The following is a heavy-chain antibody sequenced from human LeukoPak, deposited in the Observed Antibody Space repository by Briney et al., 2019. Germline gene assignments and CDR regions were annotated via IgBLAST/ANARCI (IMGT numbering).Heavy chain of an antibody. CDR2: INPSGTTT. CDR3: ASGGFDWDAFDY. J-gene: IGHJ4*02. CDR1: GYTFTGFH. V-gene: IGHV1-46*01. Sequence: ASVKVSCKASGYTFTGFHMRWLRQAPGQRLEWMGIINPSGTTTSYAQNFQGRVTMPRDTSTTTVYVELSSLRSDDTAVYYCASGGFDWDAFDYWGQGTLVTVSS. D-gene: IGHD3-10*01.